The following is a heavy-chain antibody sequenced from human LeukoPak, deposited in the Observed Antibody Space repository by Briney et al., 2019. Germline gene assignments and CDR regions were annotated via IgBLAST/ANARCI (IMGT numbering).Heavy chain of an antibody. D-gene: IGHD6-19*01. V-gene: IGHV3-23*01. Sequence: GGSLKLSCAASGFTFSSYAMSWVRQAPGKGLEWVSAISGSGGSTYYADSVKGRFTISRDNSKNTLYLQMNSLRAEDTAVYYCAKDQLLVPHAFDIWGQGTMVTVSS. CDR1: GFTFSSYA. CDR3: AKDQLLVPHAFDI. J-gene: IGHJ3*02. CDR2: ISGSGGST.